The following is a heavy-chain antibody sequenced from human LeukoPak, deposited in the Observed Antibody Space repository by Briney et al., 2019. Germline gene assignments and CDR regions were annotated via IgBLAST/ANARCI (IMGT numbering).Heavy chain of an antibody. J-gene: IGHJ4*02. CDR2: INPSGGST. V-gene: IGHV1-46*01. CDR3: ARAYYHDSSDYYFPLDY. CDR1: GYTLTELS. Sequence: GASVKVSCKVSGYTLTELSMHWVRQAPGQGLEWMGIINPSGGSTTYAQKFQGRVTMTRDTSTSTVYMELSSLRSEDTAVYYCARAYYHDSSDYYFPLDYWGQGTLVTVSS. D-gene: IGHD3-22*01.